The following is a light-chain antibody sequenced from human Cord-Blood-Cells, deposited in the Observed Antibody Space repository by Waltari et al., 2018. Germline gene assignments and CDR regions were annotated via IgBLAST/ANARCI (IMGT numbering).Light chain of an antibody. CDR1: SSDVGGYNY. V-gene: IGLV2-14*01. CDR3: SSYTSSSTWV. CDR2: DGS. J-gene: IGLJ3*02. Sequence: QSALTQPASVSGSPGQSITISCTGTSSDVGGYNYVSWYQQHPGKAPELMIYDGSKRPSGVSNRFPGSKSGNTASLTISGLQDEDEADYYCSSYTSSSTWVFGGGTKLTVL.